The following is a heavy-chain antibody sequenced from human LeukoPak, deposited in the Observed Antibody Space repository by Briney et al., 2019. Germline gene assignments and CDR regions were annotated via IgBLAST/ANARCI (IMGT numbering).Heavy chain of an antibody. D-gene: IGHD3-22*01. Sequence: SVTVSLTCSVSGDSISSGGFYWNWIRQHPGKGLEWIGCVYYTGSTYYNPSLKSRVTISVDTSKNQFSLKLTSVTAADTAVYYCARTPYYYDSSGYYCDSWGQGTLVTV. CDR2: VYYTGST. J-gene: IGHJ5*01. CDR1: GDSISSGGFY. V-gene: IGHV4-31*03. CDR3: ARTPYYYDSSGYYCDS.